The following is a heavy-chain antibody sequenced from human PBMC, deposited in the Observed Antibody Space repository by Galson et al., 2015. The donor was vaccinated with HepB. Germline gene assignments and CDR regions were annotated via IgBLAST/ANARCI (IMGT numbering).Heavy chain of an antibody. CDR2: IWYGGSSA. Sequence: SLRLSCAASGFTFITYGMHWVRQAPGKGLEWVAVIWYGGSSAYYADSVKGRFTITRDNSKNILYLQMNSLRAEDTGLYYCVRDNTGGGRYSSGQEEKAFDIWSQGTMVTVSS. CDR3: VRDNTGGGRYSSGQEEKAFDI. D-gene: IGHD2-15*01. V-gene: IGHV3-33*01. CDR1: GFTFITYG. J-gene: IGHJ3*02.